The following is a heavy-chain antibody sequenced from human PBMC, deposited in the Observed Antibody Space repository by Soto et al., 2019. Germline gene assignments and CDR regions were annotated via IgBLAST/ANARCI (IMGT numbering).Heavy chain of an antibody. CDR3: AKDTRYADYVRWFDS. J-gene: IGHJ5*01. V-gene: IGHV3-23*01. CDR1: GFTFSSYA. Sequence: EVHLLESGGGLVQPGGSLRLSCTASGFTFSSYAMTWVRQAPGRGLEGVSGITASGGRTFYADSVKGRFTISRDNSRSTLYLQMNSLRAEDMAVYYCAKDTRYADYVRWFDSWGQGTLVTVSS. D-gene: IGHD4-17*01. CDR2: ITASGGRT.